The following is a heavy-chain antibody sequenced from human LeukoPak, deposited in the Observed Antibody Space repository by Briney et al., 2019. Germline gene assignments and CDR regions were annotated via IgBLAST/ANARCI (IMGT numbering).Heavy chain of an antibody. CDR3: TRGAKYYDDGGYYHPNVLDF. J-gene: IGHJ4*02. Sequence: PGGSLRLSCAASGFAFSSYWMHWVRHVPGKGLVCVSRIDTGGSTTSYANSVKGRFTISRDNAKNTLFLQMNSLRVEDTAVYYCTRGAKYYDDGGYYHPNVLDFWGQGTLVTVSS. CDR2: IDTGGSTT. CDR1: GFAFSSYW. D-gene: IGHD3-22*01. V-gene: IGHV3-74*03.